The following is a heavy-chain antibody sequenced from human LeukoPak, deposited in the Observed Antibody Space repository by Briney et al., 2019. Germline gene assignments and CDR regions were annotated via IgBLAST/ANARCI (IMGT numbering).Heavy chain of an antibody. CDR1: GFTFSSYA. Sequence: GGSLRLSCAASGFTFSSYAMHWVRQAPGKGLEWVAVISYDGSNKYHADSVKGRFTISRDNSKNTLYLQMNSLRAEDTAVYYCARVLSSPWDYGMDVWDQGTTVTVSS. V-gene: IGHV3-30*14. CDR3: ARVLSSPWDYGMDV. CDR2: ISYDGSNK. J-gene: IGHJ6*02. D-gene: IGHD3-9*01.